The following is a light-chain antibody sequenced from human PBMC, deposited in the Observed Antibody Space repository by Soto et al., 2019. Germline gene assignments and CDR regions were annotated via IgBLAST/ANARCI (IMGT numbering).Light chain of an antibody. CDR2: GAS. Sequence: DIQMPQSPSSVSASIGDTVTITCRASQDISTLLAWYQQKPGKAPKLLIYGASTLESGVPSRFSGSGSGTEFTLTISSLQPDDFASDYRQQHNSHPWTFCQGTKVDI. CDR3: QQHNSHPWT. V-gene: IGKV1D-16*01. J-gene: IGKJ1*01. CDR1: QDISTL.